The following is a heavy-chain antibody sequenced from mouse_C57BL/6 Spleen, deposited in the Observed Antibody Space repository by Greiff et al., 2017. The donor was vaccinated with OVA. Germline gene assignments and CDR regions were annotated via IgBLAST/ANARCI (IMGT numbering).Heavy chain of an antibody. V-gene: IGHV5-16*01. D-gene: IGHD2-4*01. CDR2: INYDGSST. J-gene: IGHJ2*01. CDR3: ARGDYEDYFDY. Sequence: EVKLVESEGGLVQPGSSMKLSCTASGFTFSDYYMAWVRQVPEKGLEWVANINYDGSSTYYLDSLKSRFIISRDNAKNILYLQMSSLKSEDTATYYCARGDYEDYFDYWGQGTTLTVSS. CDR1: GFTFSDYY.